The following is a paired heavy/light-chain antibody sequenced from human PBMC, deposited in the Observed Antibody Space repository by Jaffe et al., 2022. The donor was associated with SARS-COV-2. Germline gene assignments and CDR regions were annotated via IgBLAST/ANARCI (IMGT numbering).Heavy chain of an antibody. CDR3: ARLRFLEWTLSYYFDY. CDR1: GFTFSDYY. J-gene: IGHJ4*02. CDR2: ISSSGSTI. D-gene: IGHD3-3*01. V-gene: IGHV3-11*01. Sequence: QVQLVESGGGLVKPGGSLRLSCAASGFTFSDYYMSWIRQAPGKGLEWVSYISSSGSTIYYADSVKGRFTISRDNAKNSLYLQMNSLRAEDTAVYYCARLRFLEWTLSYYFDYWGQGTLVTVSS.
Light chain of an antibody. CDR2: RDS. CDR3: QVWDSSSL. J-gene: IGLJ2*01. Sequence: SYELTQPLSVSVALGQTARITCGGNNIGSKNVHWYQQKPGQAPVLVIYRDSNRPSGIPERFSGSNSGNTATLTISRAQAGDEADYYCQVWDSSSLFGGGTKLTVL. V-gene: IGLV3-9*01. CDR1: NIGSKN.